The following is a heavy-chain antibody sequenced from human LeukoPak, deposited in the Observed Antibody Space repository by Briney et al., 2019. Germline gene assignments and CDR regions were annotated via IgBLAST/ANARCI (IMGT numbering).Heavy chain of an antibody. Sequence: GGSLRLSCAASGFTFSDYYMSWIRQAPGKGLEWVGFIRSKAYGGTTEYAASVKGRFTISRDDSKSIAYLQMNSLKTEDTAVYYCTRDDSSSSWYGGFDYWGQGTLVTVSS. CDR2: IRSKAYGGTT. CDR3: TRDDSSSSWYGGFDY. CDR1: GFTFSDYY. D-gene: IGHD6-13*01. J-gene: IGHJ4*02. V-gene: IGHV3-49*03.